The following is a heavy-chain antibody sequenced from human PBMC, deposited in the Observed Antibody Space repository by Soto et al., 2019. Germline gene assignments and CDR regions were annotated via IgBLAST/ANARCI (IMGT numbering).Heavy chain of an antibody. J-gene: IGHJ3*02. CDR3: ARGLHDSSGYYYDAFDI. D-gene: IGHD3-22*01. CDR1: GYTFTGYY. V-gene: IGHV1-2*04. CDR2: INPNSGGT. Sequence: ASVKVSCKASGYTFTGYYMHWVRQAPGQGLEWMGWINPNSGGTNYAQKFQGWVTMTRDTSISTAYMELSRLRSDDTAVYYCARGLHDSSGYYYDAFDIWGQGTMVTVSS.